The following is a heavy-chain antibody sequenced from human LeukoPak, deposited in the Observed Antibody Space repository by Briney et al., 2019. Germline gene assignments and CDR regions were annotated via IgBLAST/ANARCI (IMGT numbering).Heavy chain of an antibody. Sequence: SETLSLTCTVSGGSISSYYWSWIRQHPGKGLEWIGYIYTSGSTNYNPSLKSRVTRSVDTSKNHFSLKLSSVTAADTAVYYCARGRAYYYYYYMDVGGKGTTVTVSS. CDR2: IYTSGST. CDR1: GGSISSYY. CDR3: ARGRAYYYYYYMDV. V-gene: IGHV4-4*09. J-gene: IGHJ6*03.